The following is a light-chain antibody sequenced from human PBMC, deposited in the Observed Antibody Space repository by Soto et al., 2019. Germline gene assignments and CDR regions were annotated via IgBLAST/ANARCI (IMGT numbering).Light chain of an antibody. J-gene: IGLJ1*01. CDR1: SSDIGGYNS. Sequence: QSALTQSPSASGSPGQSVTISCTGTSSDIGGYNSVSWYQEHPGKAPKVMIYDVTKRPSGVPDRFSGSKSGNTASLTVSALQAEDEADYYCSSYTDRKNLVFGTGTKVTAL. CDR2: DVT. V-gene: IGLV2-8*01. CDR3: SSYTDRKNLV.